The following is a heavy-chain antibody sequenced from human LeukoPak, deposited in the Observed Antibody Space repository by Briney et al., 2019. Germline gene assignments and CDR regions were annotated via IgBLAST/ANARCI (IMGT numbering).Heavy chain of an antibody. V-gene: IGHV4-39*01. D-gene: IGHD3-22*01. CDR1: GGSISSSSYY. CDR3: ASGKGFYYDSSGYYWLYYMDV. CDR2: FYCSGNT. J-gene: IGHJ6*03. Sequence: ASETLSLTCTVSGGSISSSSYYWGWIRQPPGKGLEWIGSFYCSGNTYYNPSLKSRVTISVDTSKNQFSLKLSSVTAADTAVYYCASGKGFYYDSSGYYWLYYMDVWGKGTTVTVSS.